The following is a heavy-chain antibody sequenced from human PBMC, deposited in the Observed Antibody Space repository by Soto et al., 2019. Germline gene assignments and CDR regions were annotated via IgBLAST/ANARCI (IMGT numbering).Heavy chain of an antibody. CDR3: ARDLGGYSYGYLTTYYYYDMDV. CDR1: GGTFSSYA. V-gene: IGHV1-69*13. Sequence: SVKVSCKASGGTFSSYAISWVRQAPGQGLEWMGGIIPIFGTANYAQKFQGRVTITADESTSTAYMELSSLRSEDTAVYYCARDLGGYSYGYLTTYYYYDMDVWGQGTTVTVSS. J-gene: IGHJ6*02. D-gene: IGHD5-18*01. CDR2: IIPIFGTA.